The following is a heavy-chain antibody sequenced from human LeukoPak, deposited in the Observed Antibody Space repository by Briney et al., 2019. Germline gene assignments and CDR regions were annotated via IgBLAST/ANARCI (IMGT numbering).Heavy chain of an antibody. V-gene: IGHV3-48*01. CDR1: GFTVRNFD. CDR2: ISTSTSTI. D-gene: IGHD4-17*01. J-gene: IGHJ5*02. Sequence: GGSLRLSCAGSGFTVRNFDVNWVRQAPGEGLEWVSYISTSTSTIYYADSVKGRFTISRDNAKNSLYLQMNSLRAEDTAVYYCVANTVTTAQLQATWGQGTLVTVSS. CDR3: VANTVTTAQLQAT.